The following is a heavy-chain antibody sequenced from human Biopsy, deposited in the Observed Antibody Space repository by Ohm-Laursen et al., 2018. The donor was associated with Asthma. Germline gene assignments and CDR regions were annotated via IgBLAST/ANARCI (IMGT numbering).Heavy chain of an antibody. J-gene: IGHJ4*02. CDR3: TTAPGDYKPF. D-gene: IGHD4-17*01. V-gene: IGHV3-15*01. CDR2: IKSRKDGETR. CDR1: GLTFTNAW. Sequence: SLRLSCSASGLTFTNAWMNWVRQAPGRGLEWVGRIKSRKDGETRDYAAPLRGRFFISRDDSQNRLYPQTDNRQTEDTAVYFCTTAPGDYKPFWGRGTLVTVSS.